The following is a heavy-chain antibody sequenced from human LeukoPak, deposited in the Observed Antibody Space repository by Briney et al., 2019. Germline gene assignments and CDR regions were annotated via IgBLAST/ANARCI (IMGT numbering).Heavy chain of an antibody. CDR3: ARVRAGMTTVVNGPFDP. V-gene: IGHV1-69*13. D-gene: IGHD4-23*01. CDR2: IIPIFGTA. Sequence: SVKVSCKTSGGTFSGYAISWVRQAPGQGLEWMGGIIPIFGTANYAQKFQGRVTITADESTSTAYMELSSLRSEDTAVYYCARVRAGMTTVVNGPFDPWGQGTLVTVSS. J-gene: IGHJ5*02. CDR1: GGTFSGYA.